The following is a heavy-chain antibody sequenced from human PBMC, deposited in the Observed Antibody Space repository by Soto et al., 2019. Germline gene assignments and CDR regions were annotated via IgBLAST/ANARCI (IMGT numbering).Heavy chain of an antibody. CDR1: GYDFTAYD. J-gene: IGHJ6*02. V-gene: IGHV1-8*02. D-gene: IGHD2-15*01. Sequence: ASVKVSCKTSGYDFTAYDINWVRQASGQGLEWMGWMNPINGATGSARRFQGRVSMTRNTATGTAYLELTSLRSDDTGVYYCGRGPRHRQKERATPYYYAMDVWGQGTTVTVSS. CDR2: MNPINGAT. CDR3: GRGPRHRQKERATPYYYAMDV.